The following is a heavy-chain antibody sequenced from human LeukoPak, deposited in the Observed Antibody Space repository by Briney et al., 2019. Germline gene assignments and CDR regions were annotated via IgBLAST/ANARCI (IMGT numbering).Heavy chain of an antibody. J-gene: IGHJ4*02. CDR1: GCTFTGYC. CDR2: INPNSGAT. CDR3: ARVKKLMPEFEF. D-gene: IGHD2-2*01. Sequence: ASVKVSCKASGCTFTGYCMHWVRQALGQELEWMGWINPNSGATKYAQKFQGRVSMTRDTSINTAYMDLTNLRSDDTAIFYCARVKKLMPEFEFWGQGTLVTVSS. V-gene: IGHV1-2*02.